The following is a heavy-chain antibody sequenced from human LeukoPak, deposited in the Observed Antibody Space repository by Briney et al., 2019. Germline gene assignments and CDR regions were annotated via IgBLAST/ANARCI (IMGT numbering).Heavy chain of an antibody. CDR1: GFTFSGNW. CDR3: ARVTTIFGVVSDFDY. Sequence: PGGSLRLSCAASGFTFSGNWMAWVRQAPGKGLEWVANIKPDGSEKYYVDSVKGRFTIFRDNAKNSLYLQMNSLRAEDTAVYYCARVTTIFGVVSDFDYWGQGTLVTVSS. CDR2: IKPDGSEK. V-gene: IGHV3-7*03. J-gene: IGHJ4*02. D-gene: IGHD3-3*01.